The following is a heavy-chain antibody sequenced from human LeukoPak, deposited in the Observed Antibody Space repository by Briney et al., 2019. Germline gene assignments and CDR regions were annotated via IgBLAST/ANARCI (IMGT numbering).Heavy chain of an antibody. V-gene: IGHV1-2*02. CDR3: ARGYCGSNICYLGPWFDT. CDR1: GYRFTDYY. D-gene: IGHD2-2*01. J-gene: IGHJ5*02. CDR2: INPDREDT. Sequence: ASVKVSCKASGYRFTDYYIHWLRQAPGQGLEWLGWINPDREDTNVPHKFQGRITMTSDTSISTAYMALGSLTSDDTAIYFCARGYCGSNICYLGPWFDTWGQGSLVTVTS.